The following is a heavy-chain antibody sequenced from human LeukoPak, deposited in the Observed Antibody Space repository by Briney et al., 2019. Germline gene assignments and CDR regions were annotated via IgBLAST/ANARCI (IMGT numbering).Heavy chain of an antibody. CDR1: GYTFTGYY. CDR3: ARDEVGYCSGGSCYFFDY. V-gene: IGHV1-2*02. J-gene: IGHJ4*02. D-gene: IGHD2-15*01. CDR2: INPNSGGT. Sequence: ASVKVSCKASGYTFTGYYMHWVRQAPGQGLEWMGWINPNSGGTNYAQKFQGRVTMTRDTSISTAYMELSRLRSDDTAVYYCARDEVGYCSGGSCYFFDYWGQGTLATVSS.